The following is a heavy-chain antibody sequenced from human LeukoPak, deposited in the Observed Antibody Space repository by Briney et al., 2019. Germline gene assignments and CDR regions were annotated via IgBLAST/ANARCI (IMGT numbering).Heavy chain of an antibody. CDR1: GYTFTGYY. J-gene: IGHJ4*02. CDR3: ASELGSYGSGSYHKDFDY. CDR2: INPNSGGT. D-gene: IGHD3-10*01. V-gene: IGHV1-2*02. Sequence: ASVKVSCKASGYTFTGYYMHWVRQAPGQGLEWMGWINPNSGGTNYAQKFQGRVTMTRDTSISTAYMELSRLRSDDTAVYYCASELGSYGSGSYHKDFDYWGQGTLVTVSS.